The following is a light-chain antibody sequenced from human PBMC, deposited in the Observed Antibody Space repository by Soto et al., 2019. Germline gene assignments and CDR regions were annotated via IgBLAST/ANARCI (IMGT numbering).Light chain of an antibody. CDR2: RSN. CDR1: TSNIGTNS. Sequence: QSVLTQPPSASGTPGQRVTISCSGSTSNIGTNSVFWYQHLPGTAPKLLIYRSNQRASGVPDRFSGSKSGTSASLAISGLRSEDEADYYCAAWDDSLSGQVFGGGTKLTVL. CDR3: AAWDDSLSGQV. V-gene: IGLV1-47*01. J-gene: IGLJ2*01.